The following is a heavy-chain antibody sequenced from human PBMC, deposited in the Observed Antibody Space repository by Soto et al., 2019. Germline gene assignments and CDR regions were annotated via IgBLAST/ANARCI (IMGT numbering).Heavy chain of an antibody. Sequence: PSETLSLTCTVSGGSISSSSYYWGWIRQPPGKGLEWIGSIYYSGSTYYNPSLKSRVTISIDKSKNQFSLKLSSVTAADTAVYYCARDQLEGNWFEPWGQGTLVTVSS. J-gene: IGHJ5*02. V-gene: IGHV4-39*07. CDR1: GGSISSSSYY. CDR3: ARDQLEGNWFEP. D-gene: IGHD1-1*01. CDR2: IYYSGST.